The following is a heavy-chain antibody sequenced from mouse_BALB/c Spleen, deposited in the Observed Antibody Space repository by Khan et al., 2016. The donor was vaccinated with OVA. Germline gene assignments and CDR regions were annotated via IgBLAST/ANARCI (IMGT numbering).Heavy chain of an antibody. CDR2: INYSGGT. J-gene: IGHJ3*01. Sequence: EVQLQESGPGLVKPSQSLSLTCTVTGYSITSDYARNWIRQFPGNKLEWMVFINYSGGTSYLPSLKSLISITRDTSKNQFFLKLNSVTTEDSATYYCARRFTYWGQGTLVTVS. CDR3: ARRFTY. V-gene: IGHV3-2*02. CDR1: GYSITSDYA.